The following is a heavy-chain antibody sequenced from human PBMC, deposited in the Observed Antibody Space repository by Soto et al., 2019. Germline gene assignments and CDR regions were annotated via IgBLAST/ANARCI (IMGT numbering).Heavy chain of an antibody. V-gene: IGHV4-34*01. Sequence: QVQLQQWGAGLLKPSETLSLTCAVYGGSFSGYYWSWIRQPPGKGLEWIGEINHSGSTNYNPSLKSRVTISVDTSKNQFSLKLSSVTAADTAVYYCARDVGYGDYESAFDIWGQGTMVTVSS. CDR3: ARDVGYGDYESAFDI. D-gene: IGHD4-17*01. CDR1: GGSFSGYY. CDR2: INHSGST. J-gene: IGHJ3*02.